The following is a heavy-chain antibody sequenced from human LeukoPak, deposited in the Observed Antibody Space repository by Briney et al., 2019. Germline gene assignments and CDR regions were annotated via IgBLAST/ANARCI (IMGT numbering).Heavy chain of an antibody. CDR1: GYTFTGYY. D-gene: IGHD6-13*01. V-gene: IGHV1-2*02. CDR3: ALGQQQLPPLDY. J-gene: IGHJ4*02. Sequence: SVKVSCKSSGYTFTGYYMHGVRQAPGQGLDWMGWINPNSCGTNYAQKFQGRVTMTRDTSIITAYMELSRLRYDDTAVYYCALGQQQLPPLDYWGQGTLVTVSS. CDR2: INPNSCGT.